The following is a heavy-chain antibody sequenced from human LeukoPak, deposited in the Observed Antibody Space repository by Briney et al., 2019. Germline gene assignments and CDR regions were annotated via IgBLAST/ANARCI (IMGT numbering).Heavy chain of an antibody. J-gene: IGHJ4*02. CDR1: GFTSSSSA. D-gene: IGHD1-26*01. CDR2: ISDNGGST. Sequence: GGSLRLSCAASGFTSSSSAMSWVRQAPGKGLEWVSFISDNGGSTYYADSVKGRFTISRDNSNNTLYLQMNSLRAEDTAVYYCAKVSNIVGATWSAYFDYWGQGTLVTVSS. CDR3: AKVSNIVGATWSAYFDY. V-gene: IGHV3-23*01.